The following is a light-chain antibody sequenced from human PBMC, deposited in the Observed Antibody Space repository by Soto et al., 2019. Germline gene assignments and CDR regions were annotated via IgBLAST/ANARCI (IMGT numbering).Light chain of an antibody. Sequence: DIQLTQSPSSLSAYVGDRVTITCRASQGIRNDLGWYQQKPGKAPKLLIYAASSLQSGVPSRFSGSGSGTDFTLTISSLQPEDVAAYYCQKYNSAPLTFGGGTKVDIK. CDR3: QKYNSAPLT. V-gene: IGKV1-27*01. CDR2: AAS. CDR1: QGIRND. J-gene: IGKJ4*01.